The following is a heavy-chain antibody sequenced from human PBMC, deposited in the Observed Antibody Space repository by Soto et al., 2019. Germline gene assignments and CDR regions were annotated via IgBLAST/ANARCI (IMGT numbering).Heavy chain of an antibody. CDR1: GYTFTSYA. CDR2: INAGNGNT. CDR3: ARSVVVVAATRKNYFDY. D-gene: IGHD2-15*01. V-gene: IGHV1-3*01. Sequence: QVQLVQSGAEVKKPGASVKVSCKASGYTFTSYAMHWVRQAPGQRLDWMGWINAGNGNTKYSQKFQGRVTITRDTSASTAYMELSSLRSEDTAVYYCARSVVVVAATRKNYFDYWGQGTLVTVSS. J-gene: IGHJ4*02.